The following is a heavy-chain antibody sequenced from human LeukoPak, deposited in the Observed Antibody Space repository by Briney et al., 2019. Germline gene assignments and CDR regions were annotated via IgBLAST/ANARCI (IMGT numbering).Heavy chain of an antibody. J-gene: IGHJ4*02. CDR1: TFAFSAYA. Sequence: PEGSLRLSCAASTFAFSAYAMTWVRQAPGKGLEWVSSITATGGISYADSVKGRFTISRDNSKNTLYLQMNSLRAEDTAVYYCARAGHYYDSSGYSLFDYWGQGTLVTVSS. CDR2: ITATGGIS. D-gene: IGHD3-22*01. V-gene: IGHV3-23*01. CDR3: ARAGHYYDSSGYSLFDY.